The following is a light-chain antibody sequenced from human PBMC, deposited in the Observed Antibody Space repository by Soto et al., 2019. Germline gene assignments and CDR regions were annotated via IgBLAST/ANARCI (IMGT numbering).Light chain of an antibody. CDR1: SSDFGGYNY. V-gene: IGLV2-14*03. J-gene: IGLJ2*01. Sequence: QSVLTQPASVSGAPGQSITISCTGTSSDFGGYNYVSWYQQHPGKAPKLLICDITNRPSGVSNRFSGSKSGNTASLTISGLQTEDEADYYCSSFASSIPLVFGGGTKLTVL. CDR2: DIT. CDR3: SSFASSIPLV.